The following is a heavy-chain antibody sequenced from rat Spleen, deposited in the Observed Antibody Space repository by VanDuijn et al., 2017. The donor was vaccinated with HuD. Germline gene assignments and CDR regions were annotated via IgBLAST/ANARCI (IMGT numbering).Heavy chain of an antibody. V-gene: IGHV2-30*01. D-gene: IGHD1-12*02. Sequence: QVQLKESGPGLVQPSQTLSLTCTVSGFSLTSYNVHWVRQPTGKGLEWMGIIWTGGSTDYNSALKSRLSISRDTSKSQVFLKMNSLQPEDTGTYYCARHAYDGTYYYGFAYWGQGTLVTVSS. CDR3: ARHAYDGTYYYGFAY. CDR2: IWTGGST. CDR1: GFSLTSYN. J-gene: IGHJ3*01.